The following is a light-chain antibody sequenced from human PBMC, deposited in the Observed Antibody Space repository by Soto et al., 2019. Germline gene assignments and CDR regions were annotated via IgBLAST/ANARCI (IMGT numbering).Light chain of an antibody. CDR3: QQCSTSPLP. CDR1: QSVPKYY. J-gene: IGKJ4*01. Sequence: EIVLTQSPGTLSLSPGEIATLSCRASQSVPKYYLAWYHQKPGQAPRLLIHDASSSATGIPDRFSGSGSVTDFTLNISRLEPDDVAVYYGQQCSTSPLPFGGGNQGQIK. CDR2: DAS. V-gene: IGKV3-20*01.